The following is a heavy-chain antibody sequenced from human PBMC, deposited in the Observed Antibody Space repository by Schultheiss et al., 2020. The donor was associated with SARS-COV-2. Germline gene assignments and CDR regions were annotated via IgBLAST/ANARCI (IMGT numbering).Heavy chain of an antibody. CDR2: IYYSGST. CDR1: GGSISSGGYY. V-gene: IGHV4-31*03. D-gene: IGHD1-14*01. CDR3: ARDRTGQVDYFDY. J-gene: IGHJ4*02. Sequence: SETLSLTCTVSGGSISSGGYYWSWIRQHPGKGLEWIGYIYYSGSTYYNPSLKSRVTISVDTSKNQFSLKLSSVTAADTAVYYCARDRTGQVDYFDYWGQGTLVTVSS.